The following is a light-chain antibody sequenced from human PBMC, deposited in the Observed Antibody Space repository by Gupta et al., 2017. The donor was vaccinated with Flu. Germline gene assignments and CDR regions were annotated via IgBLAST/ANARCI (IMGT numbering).Light chain of an antibody. CDR1: QSVSRSY. CDR2: GAS. CDR3: QQYGSSLFT. Sequence: IVLTQSPGTLSLSPGERATLSCRASQSVSRSYLAWYQQKPGQAPRLLIYGASSRAIGIPDRFSGSGSGTDFTLTISRLEPEDFAVYYCQQYGSSLFTFGPGTKVNIQ. J-gene: IGKJ3*01. V-gene: IGKV3-20*01.